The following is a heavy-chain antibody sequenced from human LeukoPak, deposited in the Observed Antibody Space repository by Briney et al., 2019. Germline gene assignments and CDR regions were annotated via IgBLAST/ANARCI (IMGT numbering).Heavy chain of an antibody. CDR2: IKQDGSEK. D-gene: IGHD2-2*01. Sequence: GGSLRLSCAASGFTFSSYWMSWVRQAPGKGLEWVASIKQDGSEKYYMDSVKGRFTISRDNAKNSLYLQMNSLRAEDTAVYYCARETYHCSSTSCFGANYDYWGQGTLVTVSS. CDR1: GFTFSSYW. J-gene: IGHJ4*02. V-gene: IGHV3-7*01. CDR3: ARETYHCSSTSCFGANYDY.